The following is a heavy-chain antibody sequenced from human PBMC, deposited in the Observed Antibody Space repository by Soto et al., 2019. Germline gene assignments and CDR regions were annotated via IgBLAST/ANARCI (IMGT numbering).Heavy chain of an antibody. CDR3: ARVRFGEFYYYYGMDV. CDR1: GGSVSSGSYY. J-gene: IGHJ6*02. V-gene: IGHV4-61*01. D-gene: IGHD3-10*01. CDR2: IYYSGST. Sequence: SETLSLTCTVSGGSVSSGSYYWSWIRQPPGKGLEWIGYIYYSGSTNYNPSLKSRVTISVDTSKNQFSLKLSSVAAVDTAVYYCARVRFGEFYYYYGMDVWGQGTTVTVSS.